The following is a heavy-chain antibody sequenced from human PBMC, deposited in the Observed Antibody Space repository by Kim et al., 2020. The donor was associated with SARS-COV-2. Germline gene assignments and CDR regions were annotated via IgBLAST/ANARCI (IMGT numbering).Heavy chain of an antibody. D-gene: IGHD3-3*01. CDR3: AREDYDFWSGYYTFDY. V-gene: IGHV4-4*07. Sequence: SLKSRVTMSVDTSKNQFSLKLSSVTAADTAVYYCAREDYDFWSGYYTFDYWGQGTLVTVSS. J-gene: IGHJ4*02.